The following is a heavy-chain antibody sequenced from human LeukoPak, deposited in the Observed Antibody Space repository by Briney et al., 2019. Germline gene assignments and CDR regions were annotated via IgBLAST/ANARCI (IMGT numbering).Heavy chain of an antibody. J-gene: IGHJ6*02. Sequence: SETLSLTCSVSGDSISRSTYHWAWIRQPPGKGLEWIGTISYSGSTYYNPSLKSRLTISVDMSKNQFSLKLSSVTAADTAVYYCARTMRWPYYYGMDVWGQGTTATVSS. CDR1: GDSISRSTYH. D-gene: IGHD2-2*01. CDR2: ISYSGST. V-gene: IGHV4-39*07. CDR3: ARTMRWPYYYGMDV.